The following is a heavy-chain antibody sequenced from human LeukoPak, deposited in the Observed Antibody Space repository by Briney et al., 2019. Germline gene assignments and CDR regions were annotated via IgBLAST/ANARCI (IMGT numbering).Heavy chain of an antibody. D-gene: IGHD3-16*01. CDR3: ATSWGPDTSAFRWGRDGMDV. J-gene: IGHJ6*02. V-gene: IGHV3-23*01. CDR1: GLTFNSYA. CDR2: ISKSGDHT. Sequence: GGSLRLSCAVSGLTFNSYAMSWVRQAPGKGLEWVSAISKSGDHTYYAASAKGRFTIYRDNSKNTQYLQMNSRRAEDTAVYYCATSWGPDTSAFRWGRDGMDVWGQGTTVIVS.